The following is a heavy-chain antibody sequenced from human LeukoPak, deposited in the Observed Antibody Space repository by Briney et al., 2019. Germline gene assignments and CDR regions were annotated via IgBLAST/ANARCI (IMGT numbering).Heavy chain of an antibody. CDR3: AKDSVWFGDLLGGMDV. Sequence: PGGSLRLSCAASGFTFSSYGMHWVRQAPGKGLEWVAVISYDGNDKYYADSVKGRFTIPRDISKNTLYLQMDTLRTEDTAVYYCAKDSVWFGDLLGGMDVWGQGTTVAVSS. D-gene: IGHD3-10*01. CDR2: ISYDGNDK. CDR1: GFTFSSYG. J-gene: IGHJ6*02. V-gene: IGHV3-30*18.